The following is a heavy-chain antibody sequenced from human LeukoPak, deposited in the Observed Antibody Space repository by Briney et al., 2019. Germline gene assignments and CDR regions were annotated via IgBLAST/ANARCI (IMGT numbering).Heavy chain of an antibody. CDR1: GYSFASFW. V-gene: IGHV5-51*01. Sequence: GESLKISCKGSGYSFASFWIGWVGRMPGKGLEWMGVIYPADSDTRYSPSFQGQVTISADKSTSTAYLQWSTLKASDTAIYYCARQSAAAQYTNWFDPWGQGTLVTVSS. J-gene: IGHJ5*02. CDR2: IYPADSDT. D-gene: IGHD2-2*01. CDR3: ARQSAAAQYTNWFDP.